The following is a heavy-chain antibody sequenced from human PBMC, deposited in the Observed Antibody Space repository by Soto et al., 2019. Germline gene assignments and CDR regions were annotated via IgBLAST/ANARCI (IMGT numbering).Heavy chain of an antibody. CDR1: GFTFSRYW. J-gene: IGHJ4*02. D-gene: IGHD4-17*01. CDR3: ARRFSGRDYCDYLED. CDR2: IKEDGSEI. Sequence: PVGSLRLFCAASGFTFSRYWLTWVRQAPGKGLQWVANIKEDGSEIYYVGSVKGRFTTSRDNAKNSLYLQMNSLRAEDTAVYYCARRFSGRDYCDYLEDWGRGILV. V-gene: IGHV3-7*03.